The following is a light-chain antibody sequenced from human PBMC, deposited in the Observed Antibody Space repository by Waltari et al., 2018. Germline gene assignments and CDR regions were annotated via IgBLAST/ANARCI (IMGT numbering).Light chain of an antibody. V-gene: IGKV2-28*01. J-gene: IGKJ3*01. CDR1: QSLLHGNGLNY. CDR2: LGS. CDR3: MQALQTPFI. Sequence: DIVMTQSPLSLPVTPGEPASISCRSSQSLLHGNGLNYLDWYLQKPGQSPQLLIYLGSNRAAGVPDRISGSGSGTDFTLKISRVEADDVVVYYCMQALQTPFIFGPVTKLDVK.